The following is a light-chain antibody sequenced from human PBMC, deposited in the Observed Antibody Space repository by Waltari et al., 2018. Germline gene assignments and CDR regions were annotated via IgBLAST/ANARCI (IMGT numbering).Light chain of an antibody. J-gene: IGLJ2*01. CDR2: EDR. Sequence: SYELTQPPSVSVSPGQTARITCPALALPTKYISWYQQKSGQAPVLVIYEDRKRPSGIPQRFSGSSSGTTATLTISGAQVEDEADYHCYSTDSSGNHRVFGGGTKLIVL. CDR3: YSTDSSGNHRV. V-gene: IGLV3-10*01. CDR1: ALPTKY.